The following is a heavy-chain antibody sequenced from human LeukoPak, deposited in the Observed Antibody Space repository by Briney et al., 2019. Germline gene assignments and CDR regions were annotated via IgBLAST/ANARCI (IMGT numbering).Heavy chain of an antibody. Sequence: SETLSLTCAVYGGSFSGYYWSWIRQPPGKGLEWIGEINHSGSTNYNPSLKSRVTISVDTSKNQFSLKLSSVTAADTAVYYCARNCDYGDYGGFDYWGQGTLVTVSS. D-gene: IGHD4-17*01. CDR2: INHSGST. CDR1: GGSFSGYY. CDR3: ARNCDYGDYGGFDY. V-gene: IGHV4-34*01. J-gene: IGHJ4*02.